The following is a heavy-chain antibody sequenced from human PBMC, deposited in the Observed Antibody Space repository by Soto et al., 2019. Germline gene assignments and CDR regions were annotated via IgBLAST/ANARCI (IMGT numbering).Heavy chain of an antibody. D-gene: IGHD5-12*01. CDR3: ARGWGYSGYDYLNYYHYGMDV. CDR2: IYYSGST. J-gene: IGHJ6*02. CDR1: GGSISSGGYY. Sequence: SETLSLTCTVSGGSISSGGYYWSWIRQHPGKGLEWIGYIYYSGSTYYNPSLKSRVTISVDTSKNQFSLKLSSVTAADTAVYYCARGWGYSGYDYLNYYHYGMDVWGQGTTVTVSS. V-gene: IGHV4-31*03.